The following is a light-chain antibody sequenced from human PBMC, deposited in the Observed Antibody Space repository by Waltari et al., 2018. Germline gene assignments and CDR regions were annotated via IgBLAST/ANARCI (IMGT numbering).Light chain of an antibody. Sequence: QSVLTQPPSASGTPGQRVTISCSGSSSNIGSNTVNWYQQLPGTAPKLLIYCNNQRPSGVPDRFSGSKSGTSASLAIRGLQSEDEADYYCAAWDDSLNGPVFGGGTKLTVL. CDR2: CNN. CDR3: AAWDDSLNGPV. V-gene: IGLV1-44*01. J-gene: IGLJ3*02. CDR1: SSNIGSNT.